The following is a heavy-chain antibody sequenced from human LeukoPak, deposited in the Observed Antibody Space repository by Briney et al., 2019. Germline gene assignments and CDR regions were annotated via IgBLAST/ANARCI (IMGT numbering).Heavy chain of an antibody. CDR3: ARDIVVVPAAIDYYYGMDV. D-gene: IGHD2-2*01. J-gene: IGHJ6*02. Sequence: SETLSLTCTVSGGSISSGDYYWSWIRQPPGKCLEWIGYIYYSGSTYYNPSLKSRVTISVDTSKNQFSLKMSSVTAADTAVYYCARDIVVVPAAIDYYYGMDVWGQGTTVTVSS. CDR2: IYYSGST. CDR1: GGSISSGDYY. V-gene: IGHV4-30-4*01.